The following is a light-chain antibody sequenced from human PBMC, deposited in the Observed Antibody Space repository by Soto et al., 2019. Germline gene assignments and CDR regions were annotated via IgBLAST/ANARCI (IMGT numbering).Light chain of an antibody. Sequence: AIQMTQSPSSLSASVGDRVTITCRASQGIRNDLGWYQQKPGTAPKLLIYAASNLQSGAPSRFSASGSGTDFTLTISTLQPEDFATYYCLQDYRYPRTFGQGTKLEMK. CDR1: QGIRND. CDR2: AAS. J-gene: IGKJ2*01. CDR3: LQDYRYPRT. V-gene: IGKV1-6*01.